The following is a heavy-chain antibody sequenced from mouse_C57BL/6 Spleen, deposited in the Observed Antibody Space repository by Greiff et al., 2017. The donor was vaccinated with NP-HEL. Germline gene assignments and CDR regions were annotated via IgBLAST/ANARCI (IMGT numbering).Heavy chain of an antibody. CDR1: GFTFSDYG. Sequence: EVKVVESGGGLVKPGGSLKLSCAASGFTFSDYGMHWVRQAPEKGLEWVAYISSGSSTIYYADTVKGRFTISRDNAKNTLFLQMTSLRSEDTAMYYCARSIYDYDGAGYFDYWGQGTTRTVSS. J-gene: IGHJ2*01. CDR3: ARSIYDYDGAGYFDY. CDR2: ISSGSSTI. V-gene: IGHV5-17*01. D-gene: IGHD2-4*01.